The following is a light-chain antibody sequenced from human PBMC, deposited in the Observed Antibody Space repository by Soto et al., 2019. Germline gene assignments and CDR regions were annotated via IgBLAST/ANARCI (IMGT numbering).Light chain of an antibody. CDR3: QHYNGYSRT. J-gene: IGKJ1*01. CDR1: QSVSTW. CDR2: NVF. V-gene: IGKV1-5*01. Sequence: DIQMTQSPSTLSASVGDRVTITCRASQSVSTWLAWYQQKPGRAPNLLIYNVFNLETGVPSRFSGSGSGTELTLTISSLQPDDFATYYCQHYNGYSRTFGQGTKVEI.